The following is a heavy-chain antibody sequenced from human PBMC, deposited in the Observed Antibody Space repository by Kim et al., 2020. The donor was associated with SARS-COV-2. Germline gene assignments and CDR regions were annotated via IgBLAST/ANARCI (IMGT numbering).Heavy chain of an antibody. CDR1: GFTFSSYA. CDR3: AKESGNWGRHFDY. D-gene: IGHD7-27*01. V-gene: IGHV3-23*01. J-gene: IGHJ4*02. CDR2: NSAGGLGA. Sequence: GGSLRLSCAASGFTFSSYAMSWVRQAPGKGLEWVSSNSAGGLGAYYTDSVKGRFTIFRDNTKNTLHLHMKSLRAEDTAVYFCAKESGNWGRHFDYWGQGTLVTVSS.